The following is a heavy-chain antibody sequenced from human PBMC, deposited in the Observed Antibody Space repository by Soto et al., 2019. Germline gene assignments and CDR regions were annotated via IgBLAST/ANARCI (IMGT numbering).Heavy chain of an antibody. J-gene: IGHJ6*02. CDR1: GYTFISYY. CDR3: ARVDYDILTGYSGGMDV. CDR2: INPSGGST. Sequence: ASVKVSCKASGYTFISYYMHWVRQAPGQGLEWMGIINPSGGSTSYAQKFQGRVTMTRDTSTSTVYMELSSLRSEDTAVYYCARVDYDILTGYSGGMDVWGQGTTVTVSS. D-gene: IGHD3-9*01. V-gene: IGHV1-46*01.